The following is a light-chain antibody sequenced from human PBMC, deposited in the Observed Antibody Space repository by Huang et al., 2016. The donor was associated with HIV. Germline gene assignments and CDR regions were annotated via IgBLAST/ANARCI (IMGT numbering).Light chain of an antibody. CDR3: QQYNTFT. CDR1: QSVSTR. Sequence: DIQMTQSPSTLSAAIGDRVTITCRASQSVSTRLAWYQQKPGNAPRLLIQEASSLERGVPSRVSGSGSGTEFTLTISSLQPDDSATYSCQQYNTFTFGPGTKVDI. V-gene: IGKV1-5*03. J-gene: IGKJ3*01. CDR2: EAS.